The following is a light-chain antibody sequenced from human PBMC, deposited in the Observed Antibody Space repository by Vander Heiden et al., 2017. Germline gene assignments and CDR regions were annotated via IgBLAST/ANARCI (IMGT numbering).Light chain of an antibody. CDR2: GKN. V-gene: IGLV3-19*01. CDR1: SPRSSY. J-gene: IGLJ2*01. Sequence: SSELTQDPAVSVALRQTVRITRQRASPRSSYASCYQQKPGQAPVIVIYGKNNQPSGIPYRFSGSSSGNAAALTITGAQAEDEADYYCNSRDGSGDRLVFGGGTKLTVL. CDR3: NSRDGSGDRLV.